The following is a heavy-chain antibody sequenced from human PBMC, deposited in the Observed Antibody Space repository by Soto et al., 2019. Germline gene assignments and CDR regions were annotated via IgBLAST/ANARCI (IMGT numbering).Heavy chain of an antibody. CDR2: IIPILGIA. CDR1: GGTFSSYT. D-gene: IGHD2-15*01. J-gene: IGHJ6*02. CDR3: AREWVDSPYYYGMDV. V-gene: IGHV1-69*04. Sequence: EASVKVSCKASGGTFSSYTISWVRQAPGQGLEWMGRIIPILGIANYAQKFQGRVTITADKSTSTAYMELSSLRSEDTAVYYCAREWVDSPYYYGMDVWGQGTTVTVSS.